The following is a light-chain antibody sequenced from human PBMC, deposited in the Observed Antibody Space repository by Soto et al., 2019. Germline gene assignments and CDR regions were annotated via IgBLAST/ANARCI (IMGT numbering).Light chain of an antibody. CDR3: QQRSAGVT. V-gene: IGKV3-11*01. CDR1: QSVSSY. Sequence: IVLTQSPATLSLSPGDRATLSCRASQSVSSYLAWYQQKPGQAPRLLIYDASNRTTAIPARFSGSGSGTDFTLTISSLEPEDSAVYYCQQRSAGVTFGQGTRLEIK. J-gene: IGKJ5*01. CDR2: DAS.